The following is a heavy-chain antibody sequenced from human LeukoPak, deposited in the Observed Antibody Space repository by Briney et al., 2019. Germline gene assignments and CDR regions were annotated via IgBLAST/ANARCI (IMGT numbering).Heavy chain of an antibody. CDR1: GGSISSTSYY. V-gene: IGHV4-61*02. Sequence: PSETLSLTCTVSGGSISSTSYYWSWIRQPAGKGLEWIGRIYNSGSTNYKPSPKSRVTISVDTSKNQFSLKLRSVTAADTAVYYCARGRLNLVRGATEFDYWGQGTLVTVSS. CDR3: ARGRLNLVRGATEFDY. CDR2: IYNSGST. D-gene: IGHD3-10*01. J-gene: IGHJ4*02.